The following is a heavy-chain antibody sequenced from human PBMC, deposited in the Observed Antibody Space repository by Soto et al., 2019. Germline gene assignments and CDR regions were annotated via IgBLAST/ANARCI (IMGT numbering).Heavy chain of an antibody. J-gene: IGHJ6*03. CDR2: IDWDDDK. V-gene: IGHV2-70*11. CDR1: GFSLSTSGMC. D-gene: IGHD3-10*01. CDR3: ARTTDYYVSVSDSYHYYMDV. Sequence: SGPTLVNPTQTLTLTCTFSGFSLSTSGMCVSWIRQPPGKALEWLARIDWDDDKYYGTSLKTRLTISKDTSKNQVVLTMTNMDPVDTATYYCARTTDYYVSVSDSYHYYMDVSGKGTTLTVSS.